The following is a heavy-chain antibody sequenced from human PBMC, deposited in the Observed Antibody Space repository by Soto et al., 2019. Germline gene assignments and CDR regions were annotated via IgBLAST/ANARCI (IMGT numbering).Heavy chain of an antibody. Sequence: SVKRSCKGSGGTMSGDAGSWVSQAPGQGLEWMGGIIPIFGTANYAQKFQGRVTITADESTSTAYMELSSLRSEDTAVYYCATDRDQLLNFDYWGQGTLVTVSS. V-gene: IGHV1-69*13. CDR2: IIPIFGTA. CDR1: GGTMSGDA. D-gene: IGHD2-2*01. J-gene: IGHJ4*02. CDR3: ATDRDQLLNFDY.